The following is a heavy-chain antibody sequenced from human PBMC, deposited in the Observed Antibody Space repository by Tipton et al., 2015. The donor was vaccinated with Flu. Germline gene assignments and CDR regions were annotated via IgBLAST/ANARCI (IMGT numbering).Heavy chain of an antibody. D-gene: IGHD1-14*01. J-gene: IGHJ4*02. CDR1: GFTVSTSY. CDR3: ARDEGGTYPD. Sequence: GSLRLSCAVSGFTVSTSYMSWVRQPPGKGLEWVSIVYDDGRTYYADSVEGRFAISRDNSKNILYLQMNSLRADDTAAYFCARDEGGTYPDWGQGTLVTVSS. CDR2: VYDDGRT. V-gene: IGHV3-53*01.